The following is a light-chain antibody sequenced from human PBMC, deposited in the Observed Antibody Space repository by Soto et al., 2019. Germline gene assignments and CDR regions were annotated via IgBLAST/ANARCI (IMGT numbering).Light chain of an antibody. J-gene: IGKJ1*01. CDR2: GAS. CDR3: QQYFRSPWT. Sequence: EIVLTQSPCTLSLSPGERATLSWRASQTVSSNYLAWYQRKNGQAPRLLIYGASSRATGIPDRFSGSVYGTDFVLTISRLEPEDFAVYYCQQYFRSPWTFGQGTKVDIK. V-gene: IGKV3-20*01. CDR1: QTVSSNY.